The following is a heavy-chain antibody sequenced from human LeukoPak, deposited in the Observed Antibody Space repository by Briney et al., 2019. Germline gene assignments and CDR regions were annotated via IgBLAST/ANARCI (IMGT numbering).Heavy chain of an antibody. V-gene: IGHV4-61*08. Sequence: SETLSLTCTVSGGSISSGGYYWSWVRQPPGKGLEWIGYISYSGSTNYSPSLKSRVTISVDTSKNQFSLKLNSVTAADTAVYYCVRHQKKWLYFDYWVQGTLVTVSS. CDR1: GGSISSGGYY. CDR3: VRHQKKWLYFDY. D-gene: IGHD3-22*01. CDR2: ISYSGST. J-gene: IGHJ4*02.